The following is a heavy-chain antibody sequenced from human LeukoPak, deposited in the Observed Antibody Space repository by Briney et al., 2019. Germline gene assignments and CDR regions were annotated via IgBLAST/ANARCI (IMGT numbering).Heavy chain of an antibody. CDR1: GYTFTSYG. D-gene: IGHD3-16*02. J-gene: IGHJ4*02. CDR2: ISAYNGNT. V-gene: IGHV1-18*01. Sequence: ASVKVSCKASGYTFTSYGISWVRPAPGQGLEWMGWISAYNGNTNYAQKLQGRVTMTTNTSTSTAYMELRSLRSDDTAVYYCARLRLGELSSDYWSQGTLVTVSS. CDR3: ARLRLGELSSDY.